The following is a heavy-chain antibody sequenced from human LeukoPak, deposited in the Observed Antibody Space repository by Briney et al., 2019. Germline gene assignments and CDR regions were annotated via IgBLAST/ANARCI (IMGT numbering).Heavy chain of an antibody. V-gene: IGHV3-23*01. J-gene: IGHJ6*02. Sequence: GGSLRLSCAASGFTFSSYAMSWVRQAPGKGLEWVSAISGSGGSTYYADSVKGRFTISRDNSKNTLYLQMNSLRAEDTAVHYCAKDMVRGVIITKYYYYYGMDVWGQGTTVTVSS. CDR3: AKDMVRGVIITKYYYYYGMDV. D-gene: IGHD3-10*01. CDR2: ISGSGGST. CDR1: GFTFSSYA.